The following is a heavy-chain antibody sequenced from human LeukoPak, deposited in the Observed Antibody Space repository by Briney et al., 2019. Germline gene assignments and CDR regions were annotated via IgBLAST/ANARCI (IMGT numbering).Heavy chain of an antibody. J-gene: IGHJ4*01. CDR2: IYHSGST. V-gene: IGHV4-38-2*02. CDR3: AKSGGYGLIDY. D-gene: IGHD6-25*01. Sequence: SETLSLTCTVSGDSMSTGYCWGWIRQPPGKGLEWIGSIYHSGSTYYNPSLKSRVTISVDTSKNQVSLKMSSVTAADTAVYYCAKSGGYGLIDYWGQGTLVTVSS. CDR1: GDSMSTGYC.